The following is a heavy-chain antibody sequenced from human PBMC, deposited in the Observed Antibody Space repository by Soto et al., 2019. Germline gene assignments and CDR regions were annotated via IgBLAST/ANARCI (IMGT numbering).Heavy chain of an antibody. V-gene: IGHV1-69*13. CDR1: GGTFSSYA. J-gene: IGHJ4*02. D-gene: IGHD3-10*01. Sequence: SVKVSCKASGGTFSSYAISWVRQAPGQGLEWMGGIIPIFGTANYAQKFQGRVTITADESTSTAYMELSSLRSEDTAVYYCASPYYYGSGSQYYYFDYWGQGTLVTVS. CDR3: ASPYYYGSGSQYYYFDY. CDR2: IIPIFGTA.